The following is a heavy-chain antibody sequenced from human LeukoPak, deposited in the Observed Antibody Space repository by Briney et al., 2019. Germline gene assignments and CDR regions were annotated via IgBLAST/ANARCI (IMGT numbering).Heavy chain of an antibody. J-gene: IGHJ3*02. CDR3: AREGGSYAFDI. CDR2: IYHSGST. Sequence: PSETLSLTCAVSGYSISSGYYWGWIRQPLGKGLEWIGSIYHSGSTYYNPSLKGRVTISVDTSKNQFSLKLSSVTAADTAVYYCAREGGSYAFDIWGQGTMVTVAS. D-gene: IGHD1-26*01. V-gene: IGHV4-38-2*01. CDR1: GYSISSGYY.